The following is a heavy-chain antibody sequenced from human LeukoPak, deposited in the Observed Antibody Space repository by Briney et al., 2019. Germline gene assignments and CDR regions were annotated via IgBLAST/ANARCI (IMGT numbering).Heavy chain of an antibody. J-gene: IGHJ4*02. D-gene: IGHD3-10*01. V-gene: IGHV4-59*01. CDR3: ASGTYYYGSGILN. Sequence: SETLSLTCTASGGSISSYYWSWIRQPPGKGLEWIGYIYYSGSTNYNPSLKSRVTISVDTSKNQFSLKLSSVTAADTAVYCCASGTYYYGSGILNWGQGTLVTVSS. CDR2: IYYSGST. CDR1: GGSISSYY.